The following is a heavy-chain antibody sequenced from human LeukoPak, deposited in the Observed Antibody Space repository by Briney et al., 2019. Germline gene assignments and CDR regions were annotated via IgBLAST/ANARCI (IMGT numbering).Heavy chain of an antibody. V-gene: IGHV3-30*02. J-gene: IGHJ6*03. CDR3: AKGSNYYYYYMDV. Sequence: GGSLRLSCAASGFTFSSYGMHWVRQAPGKGLEWVAVIWYGGSNKYYADSVKGRFTISRDNSKNTLYLQMNSLRAEDTAVYYCAKGSNYYYYYMDVWGKGTTVTVSS. CDR2: IWYGGSNK. D-gene: IGHD2-2*01. CDR1: GFTFSSYG.